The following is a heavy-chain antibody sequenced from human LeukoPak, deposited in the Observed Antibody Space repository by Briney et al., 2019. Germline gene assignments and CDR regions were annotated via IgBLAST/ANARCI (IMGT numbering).Heavy chain of an antibody. V-gene: IGHV4-39*07. Sequence: SETLSLTCTVSGGSISSSSYYWGWIRQPPGKGLEWIGSIYYSGSTYYNPSLKSRVTISVDTSKNQFSLKLSSVTAADTVVYYCARELIAVAGTSDYWGQGTLVTVSS. CDR3: ARELIAVAGTSDY. CDR2: IYYSGST. D-gene: IGHD6-19*01. CDR1: GGSISSSSYY. J-gene: IGHJ4*02.